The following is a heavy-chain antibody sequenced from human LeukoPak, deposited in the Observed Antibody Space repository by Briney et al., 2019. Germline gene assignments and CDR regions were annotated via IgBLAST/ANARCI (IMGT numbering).Heavy chain of an antibody. J-gene: IGHJ3*01. V-gene: IGHV1-8*03. CDR2: MNPNSGNT. Sequence: ASVKVSCKASGYTFTSYDINWVRQATGQGLEWMGWMNPNSGNTGYAQKFQGRVTITRNTSISTAYMELSSLRSEDTAVYYCARDPVSNGGVFDLWGQGTMVTVSS. CDR1: GYTFTSYD. CDR3: ARDPVSNGGVFDL. D-gene: IGHD2/OR15-2a*01.